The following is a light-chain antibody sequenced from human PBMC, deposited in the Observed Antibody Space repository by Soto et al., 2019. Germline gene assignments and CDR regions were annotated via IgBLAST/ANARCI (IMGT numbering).Light chain of an antibody. Sequence: SQSPATLSVSTGEGATLSCRASQGIGDTLAWYQQKPGQTPRPPIYDTSIRATGVPARFSGSRSGAEFTLTISSLQSEDFAVYYCQHYVTWPLTFGGGTKVDIK. CDR1: QGIGDT. J-gene: IGKJ4*01. V-gene: IGKV3-15*01. CDR2: DTS. CDR3: QHYVTWPLT.